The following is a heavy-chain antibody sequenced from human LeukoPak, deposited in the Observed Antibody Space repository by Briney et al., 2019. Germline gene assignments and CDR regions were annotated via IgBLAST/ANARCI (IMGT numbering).Heavy chain of an antibody. V-gene: IGHV5-51*01. CDR3: ARRSTYESDFDY. CDR1: YW. J-gene: IGHJ4*02. CDR2: IYPGDSDT. Sequence: YWSWIRQPPGTGLEWMGIIYPGDSDTRYSPSFQGQVTISADKSISTAYLQWSSLKASDTAMYYCARRSTYESDFDYWGQGTLVTVSS. D-gene: IGHD3-22*01.